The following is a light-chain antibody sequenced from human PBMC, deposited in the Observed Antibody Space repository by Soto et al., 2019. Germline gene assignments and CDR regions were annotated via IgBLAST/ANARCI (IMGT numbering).Light chain of an antibody. J-gene: IGKJ5*01. CDR1: QTISSW. V-gene: IGKV1-5*03. Sequence: DIQMTQSPSNLSGSVGDRVTITCRASQTISSWLAWYQQKPGKAPKLLIYKASTLKSGVPSRFSGSGSGTEFTLTISSLQPDDFATYYCQQLTSYPRSTFGQGTRLEIK. CDR2: KAS. CDR3: QQLTSYPRST.